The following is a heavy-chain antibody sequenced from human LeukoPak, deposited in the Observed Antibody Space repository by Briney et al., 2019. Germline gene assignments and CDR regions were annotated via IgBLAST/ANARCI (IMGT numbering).Heavy chain of an antibody. CDR2: IYHSGST. Sequence: SETLSLTCAVYGGSFSGYYWSWIRQPPGKGLEWIGEIYHSGSTNYNPSLKSRVTISVDKSKNQFSLKLSSVTAADTAVYYCARGSIAARPAEYFQHWGQGTLVTVSS. J-gene: IGHJ1*01. CDR1: GGSFSGYY. CDR3: ARGSIAARPAEYFQH. V-gene: IGHV4-34*01. D-gene: IGHD6-6*01.